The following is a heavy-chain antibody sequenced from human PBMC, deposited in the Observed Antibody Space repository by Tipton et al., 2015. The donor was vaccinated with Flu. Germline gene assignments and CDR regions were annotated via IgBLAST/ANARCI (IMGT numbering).Heavy chain of an antibody. CDR2: INYDGSTI. V-gene: IGHV3-7*01. CDR1: GFSFSDYW. J-gene: IGHJ4*02. CDR3: TRRLVED. Sequence: SLRLSCAASGFSFSDYWMAWVRQAPGKGLEWVANINYDGSTIYYVDSVKGRFTISRDNAKNSLYLQMNNLRAEDTAMYYCTRRLVEDWGQGTQVTVSS.